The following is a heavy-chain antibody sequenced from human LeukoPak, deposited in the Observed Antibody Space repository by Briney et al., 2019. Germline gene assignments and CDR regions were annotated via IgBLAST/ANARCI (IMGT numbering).Heavy chain of an antibody. Sequence: SATLSLICSVSGSSISNLSWSWIRQPAGKGLEWLRRFYKGGSTKYNFSLKSRVTMSVDTSKNLFSLKLITVAAANTAVYYCARERYELWSGHDNGMDGWGQGTTVTVSS. CDR3: ARERYELWSGHDNGMDG. CDR1: GSSISNLS. V-gene: IGHV4-4*07. J-gene: IGHJ6*02. CDR2: FYKGGST. D-gene: IGHD3-3*01.